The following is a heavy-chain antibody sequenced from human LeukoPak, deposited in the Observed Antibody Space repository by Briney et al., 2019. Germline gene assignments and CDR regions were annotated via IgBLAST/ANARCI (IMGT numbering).Heavy chain of an antibody. Sequence: SETLSLTCTVSGGSISSSSYYWDWIRQPPGKGLEWIGSIYYSGSTYYNPSLKSRVTISVDTSKNQFSLKLSSVTAADTAVYYCARHFVKIVAYDYWGQGTLVTVSS. D-gene: IGHD5-12*01. CDR3: ARHFVKIVAYDY. V-gene: IGHV4-39*01. CDR2: IYYSGST. J-gene: IGHJ4*02. CDR1: GGSISSSSYY.